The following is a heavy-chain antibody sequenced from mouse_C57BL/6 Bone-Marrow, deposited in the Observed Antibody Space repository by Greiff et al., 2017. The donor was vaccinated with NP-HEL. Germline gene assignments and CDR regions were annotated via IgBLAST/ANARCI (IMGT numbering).Heavy chain of an antibody. CDR3: ARGCNYWYYCDY. V-gene: IGHV1-47*01. D-gene: IGHD2-1*01. CDR1: GYTFTTYP. CDR2: FHPYNDDA. J-gene: IGHJ2*01. Sequence: QVQLQQSGAELVKPGASVTMSCKASGYTFTTYPIEWVKQTHGKSLEWIGNFHPYNDDAAYNEKFKNKATLTVEKSSRTVYLELSRLTSEDSSVYYGARGCNYWYYCDYWGQGTTLTVSS.